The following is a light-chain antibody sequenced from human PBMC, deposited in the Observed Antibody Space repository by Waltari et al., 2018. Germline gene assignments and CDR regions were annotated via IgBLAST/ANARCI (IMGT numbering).Light chain of an antibody. CDR1: QDISSS. Sequence: IQMTQSPSSLSASVGDRVTITCRATQDISSSVNCEKKKKGKAPKVLIYDANRLETGVPLRFSGSGTGAEFTLTISSRKAEDFATYYCQQYKTLPSFGQGTKVEI. J-gene: IGKJ2*03. CDR2: DAN. V-gene: IGKV1-13*01. CDR3: QQYKTLPS.